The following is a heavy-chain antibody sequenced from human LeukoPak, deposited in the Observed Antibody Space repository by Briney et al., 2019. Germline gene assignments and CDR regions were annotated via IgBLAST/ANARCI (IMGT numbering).Heavy chain of an antibody. D-gene: IGHD5-24*01. J-gene: IGHJ4*02. CDR2: IWYDGSNK. V-gene: IGHV3-33*06. CDR3: AKDWAGSDKRYYFDY. CDR1: GFTFSSYA. Sequence: GGSLRLSCAASGFTFSSYAMYWVRQAPGKGLEWVAVIWYDGSNKYYTDSVKGRFTISRDNSQNTLYLQMNSLRAEDTAVYYCAKDWAGSDKRYYFDYWGQGTLVTVSS.